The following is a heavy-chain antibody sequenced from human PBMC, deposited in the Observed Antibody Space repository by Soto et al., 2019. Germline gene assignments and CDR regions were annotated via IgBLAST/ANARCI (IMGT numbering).Heavy chain of an antibody. CDR1: GYTFGTYG. CDR2: ISGHNGVT. CDR3: ARDRQNYGTFDY. D-gene: IGHD1-7*01. Sequence: QVQLVQSGGEVKKPGASVKVSCKAAGYTFGTYGISWVRQAPGHGLEWMGWISGHNGVTNNARKFQDRVTMTTDTSTSIAYMELRSLRSDDTAMYYCARDRQNYGTFDYWGQGTLVTVSS. V-gene: IGHV1-18*01. J-gene: IGHJ4*02.